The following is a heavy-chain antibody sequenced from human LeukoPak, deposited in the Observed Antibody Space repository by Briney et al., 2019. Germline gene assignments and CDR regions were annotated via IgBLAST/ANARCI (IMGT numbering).Heavy chain of an antibody. D-gene: IGHD4-17*01. CDR1: GGSISSSSYY. V-gene: IGHV4-61*05. CDR2: IYYSGST. Sequence: PSETLSLTCTVSGGSISSSSYYWGWIRQPPGKGLEWIGYIYYSGSTNYNPSLKSRVTISVDTSKNQYSLKLSSVTAADTAVYYCARVYGDPPLFDYWGQGTLVTVSS. CDR3: ARVYGDPPLFDY. J-gene: IGHJ4*02.